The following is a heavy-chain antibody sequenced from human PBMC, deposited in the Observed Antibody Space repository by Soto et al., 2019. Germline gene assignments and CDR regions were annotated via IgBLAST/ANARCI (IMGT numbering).Heavy chain of an antibody. D-gene: IGHD4-17*01. CDR2: IIPIFGTA. CDR1: GGTFSSCA. CDR3: ARRILHDYGGPNWFDP. V-gene: IGHV1-69*13. Sequence: SVKVSCKASGGTFSSCAISWVRQAPGQGLEGMGGIIPIFGTANYAQKFQGRVTITADESTSPAYMELSSLRSEDTAVYYCARRILHDYGGPNWFDPWGQGPLVTLS. J-gene: IGHJ5*02.